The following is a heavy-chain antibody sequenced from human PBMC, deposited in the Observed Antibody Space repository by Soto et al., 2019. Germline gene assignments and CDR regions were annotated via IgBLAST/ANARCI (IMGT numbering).Heavy chain of an antibody. V-gene: IGHV4-30-2*01. J-gene: IGHJ5*02. CDR2: IYHSGST. CDR1: GGSISSGGYS. D-gene: IGHD4-17*01. CDR3: ARARLQHDYGDHNWFDP. Sequence: SETLSLTCAVSGGSISSGGYSWSWIRQPPGKGLEWIGYIYHSGSTYYNPSLKSRVTISVDRSKNQFSLKLSSVTAADTAVYYCARARLQHDYGDHNWFDPWGQGTLVTVSS.